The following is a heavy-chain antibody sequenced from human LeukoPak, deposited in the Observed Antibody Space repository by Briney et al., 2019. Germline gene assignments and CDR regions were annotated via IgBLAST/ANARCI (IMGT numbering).Heavy chain of an antibody. CDR3: ARADSSSSDAFDI. CDR1: GFGFSSYG. V-gene: IGHV3-30*02. CDR2: IRNDGNNI. Sequence: GGSLRLSCAASGFGFSSYGMHWVRQAPGKGLEWVAFIRNDGNNIRYADSVKGRFTISRDNSKNTLYLQMNSLKSEDTAVYYCARADSSSSDAFDIWGQGTMVTVSS. J-gene: IGHJ3*02. D-gene: IGHD6-6*01.